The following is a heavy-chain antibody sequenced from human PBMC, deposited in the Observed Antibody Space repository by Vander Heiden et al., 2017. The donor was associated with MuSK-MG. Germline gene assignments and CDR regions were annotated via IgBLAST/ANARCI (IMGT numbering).Heavy chain of an antibody. J-gene: IGHJ3*02. V-gene: IGHV4-39*01. Sequence: QLQLQESGPGLVKPSETLSLTCIVSGGSISRSSHYWGWIRQPPGKGLEWIGSIYYSGSTYNKPSLESGVTISVDTSKNQFSLKLTSVTAADTAVYYCARQWELIAFDIWGQGTMVTVSS. CDR2: IYYSGST. CDR3: ARQWELIAFDI. D-gene: IGHD1-26*01. CDR1: GGSISRSSHY.